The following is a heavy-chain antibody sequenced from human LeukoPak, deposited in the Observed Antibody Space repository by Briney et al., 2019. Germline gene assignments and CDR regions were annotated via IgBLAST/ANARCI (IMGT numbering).Heavy chain of an antibody. CDR3: ARDRSYGGYNGPIGY. V-gene: IGHV3-20*04. CDR1: GFTFSSYA. CDR2: INWNGGST. D-gene: IGHD5-12*01. Sequence: GRSLRLSCAASGFTFSSYAMHWVRQAPGKGLEWVSGINWNGGSTGYAESVKGRFTISRDNAKNSLYLQMNSLRAEDTALYYCARDRSYGGYNGPIGYWGQGTLVTVSS. J-gene: IGHJ4*02.